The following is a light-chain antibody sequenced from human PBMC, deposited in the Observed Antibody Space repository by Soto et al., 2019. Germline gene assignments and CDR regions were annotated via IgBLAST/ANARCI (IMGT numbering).Light chain of an antibody. CDR2: EAS. V-gene: IGKV1-5*03. CDR1: QSISDS. Sequence: DIQMTQSPSTLSASVGDRVTITCRASQSISDSLAWYQQKPGKAPKLLIYEASSLKIGVPSRFSGSRSGTEYTLTISSLQPDDFATYDCQQYNGYWTFGQGTKVEIK. CDR3: QQYNGYWT. J-gene: IGKJ1*01.